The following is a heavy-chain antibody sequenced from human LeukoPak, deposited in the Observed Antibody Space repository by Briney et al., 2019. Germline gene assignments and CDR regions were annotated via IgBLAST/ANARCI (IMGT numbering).Heavy chain of an antibody. J-gene: IGHJ4*02. Sequence: GGSLRLSCAASGFTFSSYAMHWVRQAPGKGLEWVAVISYDGSNKYYADSVKGRFTISRDNSKNTLYLQMNSLRAEDTAVYYCARDGGVVITTIYFDYWGQGTLVTVSS. CDR3: ARDGGVVITTIYFDY. V-gene: IGHV3-30*04. D-gene: IGHD3-22*01. CDR2: ISYDGSNK. CDR1: GFTFSSYA.